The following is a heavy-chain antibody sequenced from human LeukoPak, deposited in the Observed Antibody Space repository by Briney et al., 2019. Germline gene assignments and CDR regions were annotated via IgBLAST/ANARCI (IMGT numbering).Heavy chain of an antibody. CDR1: GYTFTGYY. D-gene: IGHD5-12*01. Sequence: GASVKVSCKASGYTFTGYYMHWVQQAPGQRLEWMGWINPNSGGTNYAQKFQGRVTMTRDTSISTAYMELSRLRSDDTAVYYCARDRGGYEPYYFDYWGQGTLVTVSS. CDR2: INPNSGGT. CDR3: ARDRGGYEPYYFDY. J-gene: IGHJ4*02. V-gene: IGHV1-2*02.